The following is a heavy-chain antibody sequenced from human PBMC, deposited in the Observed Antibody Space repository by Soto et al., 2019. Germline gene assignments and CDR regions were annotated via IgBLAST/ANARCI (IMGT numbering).Heavy chain of an antibody. V-gene: IGHV1-69*06. J-gene: IGHJ4*02. CDR3: ARRHSGGFFRFFDS. CDR1: GGSLSTNP. D-gene: IGHD2-15*01. CDR2: TGSGTGPG. Sequence: GASVKVSCKASGGSLSTNPISWVRQAPGQGLEWMGGTGSGTGPGNHAQKFQGRLTVTADKSTSTVYMELTNLSSEDTAVYYCARRHSGGFFRFFDSWRQGTLVTVSS.